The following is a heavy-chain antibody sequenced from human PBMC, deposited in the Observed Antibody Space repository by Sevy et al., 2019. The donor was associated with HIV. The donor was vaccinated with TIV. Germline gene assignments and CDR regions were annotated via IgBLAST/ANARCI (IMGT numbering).Heavy chain of an antibody. CDR2: SNEDGSTT. J-gene: IGHJ6*02. D-gene: IGHD3-16*01. CDR3: ARDIGGLGSF. CDR1: EFSVTDNY. Sequence: GGSLRLSCAASEFSVTDNYMSWVRQAPGKGLVWVSRSNEDGSTTNYADSVKGRFTISRDNAKNTLYLQMHSLRAEDTAVYYCARDIGGLGSFWGQGTTVTVSS. V-gene: IGHV3-74*01.